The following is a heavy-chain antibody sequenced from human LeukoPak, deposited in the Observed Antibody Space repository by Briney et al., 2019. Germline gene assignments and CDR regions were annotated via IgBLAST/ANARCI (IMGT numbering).Heavy chain of an antibody. D-gene: IGHD2-15*01. V-gene: IGHV1-69*01. CDR2: IIPIFGTA. Sequence: SVNVSCKASGGTFSSYAISWVRQAPRQGREWMGGIIPIFGTANYAQKFQGRVTITADESTSTAYMELSSLRSEDTAVYYCARVERAERKLVAGLGYWGQGTLVTVSS. J-gene: IGHJ4*02. CDR1: GGTFSSYA. CDR3: ARVERAERKLVAGLGY.